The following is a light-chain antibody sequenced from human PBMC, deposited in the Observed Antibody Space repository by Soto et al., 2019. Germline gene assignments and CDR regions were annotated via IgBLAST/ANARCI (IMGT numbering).Light chain of an antibody. CDR1: QSVSSSY. CDR3: QHYGNSPPDT. Sequence: EIVLTQSPGTLSLSPGERATLSCRASQSVSSSYLAWYQQKPGQAPRLLLYGASNRATGIPDRFSVSGSGTHFPLAISRLEPEDFAVYYCQHYGNSPPDTFGQGTKLESK. CDR2: GAS. J-gene: IGKJ2*01. V-gene: IGKV3-20*01.